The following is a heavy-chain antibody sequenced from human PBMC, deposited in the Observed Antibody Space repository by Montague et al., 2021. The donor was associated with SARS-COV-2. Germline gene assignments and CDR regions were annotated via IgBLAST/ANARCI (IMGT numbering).Heavy chain of an antibody. Sequence: TLSRTCTVSGDSITSDVSYWSWIRQPAGKGLEWIGRIYTTGSTNYNPSLKSRLTISLDTSKNQFSLKLSSVTAADTAVYYCARDDFRWDFDCWGQGTLVTVSS. CDR3: ARDDFRWDFDC. J-gene: IGHJ4*01. V-gene: IGHV4-61*02. CDR2: IYTTGST. CDR1: GDSITSDVSY. D-gene: IGHD2/OR15-2a*01.